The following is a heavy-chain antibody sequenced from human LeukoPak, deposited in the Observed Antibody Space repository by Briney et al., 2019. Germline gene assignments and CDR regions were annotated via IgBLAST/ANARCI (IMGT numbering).Heavy chain of an antibody. CDR1: GLTFDDYD. CDR3: ARGSYYDDSSGLAPDY. D-gene: IGHD3-22*01. V-gene: IGHV3-20*04. J-gene: IGHJ4*02. Sequence: GSLRLSCAASGLTFDDYDMSWVRQAPGEGLEWVSGVNWNGDSTGYADSVKGRFTISRDNAKNSLYLQMNSLRAEDTALYYCARGSYYDDSSGLAPDYWGQGTLVTVSS. CDR2: VNWNGDST.